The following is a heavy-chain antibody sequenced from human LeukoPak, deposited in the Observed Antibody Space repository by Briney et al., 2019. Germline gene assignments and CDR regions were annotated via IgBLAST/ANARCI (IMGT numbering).Heavy chain of an antibody. CDR1: GASISNYY. V-gene: IGHV4-4*09. Sequence: PSETLSLTCTVSGASISNYYWSWIRQTPEKGLEWMGHIHSSGGSSYYPSLKSRLTLSIDTSRNQLSLKLPSVTAADTAVYFCARPGSYHDVWGRGTTVIVSS. CDR3: ARPGSYHDV. CDR2: IHSSGGS. J-gene: IGHJ6*04. D-gene: IGHD1-26*01.